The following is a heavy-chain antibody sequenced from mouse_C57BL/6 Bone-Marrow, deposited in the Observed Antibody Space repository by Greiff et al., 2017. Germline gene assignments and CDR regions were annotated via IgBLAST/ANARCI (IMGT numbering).Heavy chain of an antibody. CDR1: GYTFTSYG. Sequence: QVQLQQSGAELARPGASVKLSCKASGYTFTSYGISWVKQRTGQGLEWIGEIYPRSGNTYYNEKFTGKATLTADKSSSTAYMELRSLTSEASAVYFCARLGYYGSSLGFAYWGQGTLVTVSA. CDR2: IYPRSGNT. D-gene: IGHD1-1*01. V-gene: IGHV1-81*01. J-gene: IGHJ3*01. CDR3: ARLGYYGSSLGFAY.